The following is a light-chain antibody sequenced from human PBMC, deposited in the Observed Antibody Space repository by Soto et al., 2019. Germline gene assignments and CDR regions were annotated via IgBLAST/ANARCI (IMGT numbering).Light chain of an antibody. V-gene: IGKV3-20*01. CDR1: QSVSNRY. J-gene: IGKJ1*01. CDR2: GAS. Sequence: VLTQSPGTLSLSAGERATLSCWASQSVSNRYLAWYQQKPGQAPRLLIYGASSRATGIPDRFSGSGSGTDFTLTISRLEPEDFAVYYCQQYDRSWTFGQGSKV. CDR3: QQYDRSWT.